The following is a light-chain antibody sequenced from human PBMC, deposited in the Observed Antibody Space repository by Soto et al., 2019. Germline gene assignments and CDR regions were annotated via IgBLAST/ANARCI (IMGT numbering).Light chain of an antibody. CDR2: DAS. Sequence: DLLMTPSPSSLSASVGDRVTITCQASPVISNYLNWYQQKPGKAPKLLIYDASNLETGVPSRFSGSGSRTDFTLTISGVQAEDIATYYCQQYHNLLYSFGQGTMLEIK. CDR1: PVISNY. J-gene: IGKJ2*01. V-gene: IGKV1-33*01. CDR3: QQYHNLLYS.